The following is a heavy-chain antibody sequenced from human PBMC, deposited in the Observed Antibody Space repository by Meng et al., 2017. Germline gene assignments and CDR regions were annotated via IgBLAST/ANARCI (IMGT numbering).Heavy chain of an antibody. CDR3: ARDKRPSSSWYGNWFDP. V-gene: IGHV1-69*06. Sequence: QVRRVQSGAEVKKPGSSGKVSCKASGGILSSYAISWVRQAPGQGLEWMGGIIPIFGTANYAQKFQGRVTITADKSTSTAYMELSSLRSEDTAVYYCARDKRPSSSWYGNWFDPWGQGTLVTVSS. CDR2: IIPIFGTA. D-gene: IGHD6-13*01. J-gene: IGHJ5*02. CDR1: GGILSSYA.